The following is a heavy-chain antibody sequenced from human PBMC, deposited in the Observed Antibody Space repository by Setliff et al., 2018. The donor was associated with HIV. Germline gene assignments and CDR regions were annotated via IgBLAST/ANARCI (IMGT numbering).Heavy chain of an antibody. V-gene: IGHV4-4*09. J-gene: IGHJ3*02. CDR1: GDSISYFY. D-gene: IGHD3-22*01. CDR3: ASNDGIFYYDSSGKVVDVFDI. CDR2: IYTRGTA. Sequence: PSETLSLTCTVSGDSISYFYWSWVRQPPGKGLEWMGYIYTRGTANYNPSLKSRVTISIDTPKNQLSLKLSSVTAADTAVYYCASNDGIFYYDSSGKVVDVFDIWGQGPMVTVSS.